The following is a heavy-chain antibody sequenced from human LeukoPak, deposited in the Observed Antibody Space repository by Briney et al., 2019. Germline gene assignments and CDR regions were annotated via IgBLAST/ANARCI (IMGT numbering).Heavy chain of an antibody. D-gene: IGHD1-26*01. CDR2: INPNSGNT. V-gene: IGHV1-8*03. CDR1: GYTFTSYD. Sequence: ASVKVSCKASGYTFTSYDINWVRQATGQGLEWMGWINPNSGNTGYAQKFQGRVTIARNTSISTAYMELSSLRSEDTAVYYWARDVSGSRVGGYFDYWGQGTLVTVSS. J-gene: IGHJ4*02. CDR3: ARDVSGSRVGGYFDY.